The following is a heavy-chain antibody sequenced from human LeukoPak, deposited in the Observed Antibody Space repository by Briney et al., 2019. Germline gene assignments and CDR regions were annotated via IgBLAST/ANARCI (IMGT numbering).Heavy chain of an antibody. V-gene: IGHV4-59*08. J-gene: IGHJ4*02. Sequence: SETLSLTCTVSGGSISSYYWSWIRQPPGKGLEWIGYIYYSGSTNYNTSLKSRVTISVDTSKNQFSLKLSSVTAADTAVYYCASTYYYDSSGYYPFDYWGQGTLVTVSS. CDR2: IYYSGST. CDR3: ASTYYYDSSGYYPFDY. D-gene: IGHD3-22*01. CDR1: GGSISSYY.